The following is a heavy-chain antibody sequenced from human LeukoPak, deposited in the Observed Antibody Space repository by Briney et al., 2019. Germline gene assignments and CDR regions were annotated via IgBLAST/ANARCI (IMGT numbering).Heavy chain of an antibody. CDR3: ARVGAVITTGLDLQH. CDR1: GYTFTSYA. CDR2: INAGNGNT. V-gene: IGHV1-3*01. D-gene: IGHD3-22*01. J-gene: IGHJ1*01. Sequence: ASVKVSCKASGYTFTSYAMHWVRQAPGQRPEWMGWINAGNGNTKYSQKFQGRVTITRDTSASTAYMELSSLRSEDTAVYYCARVGAVITTGLDLQHWGQGTLVTVSS.